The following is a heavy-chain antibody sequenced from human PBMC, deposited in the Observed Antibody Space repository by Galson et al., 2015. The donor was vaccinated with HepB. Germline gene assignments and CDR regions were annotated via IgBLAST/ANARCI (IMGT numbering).Heavy chain of an antibody. D-gene: IGHD6-13*01. CDR3: AKDRKGAGKKYYFDY. J-gene: IGHJ4*02. Sequence: SLRLSCAASGFTFSSYAMSWVRQAPGKGLEWVSAISGSGGSTYYADSVKGRFTISRDNSKNTLYLQMNSLRAEDTAVYYCAKDRKGAGKKYYFDYWGQGTLVTVSS. V-gene: IGHV3-23*01. CDR2: ISGSGGST. CDR1: GFTFSSYA.